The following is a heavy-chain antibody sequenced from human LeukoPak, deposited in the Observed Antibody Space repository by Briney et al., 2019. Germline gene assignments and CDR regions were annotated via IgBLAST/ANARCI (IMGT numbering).Heavy chain of an antibody. V-gene: IGHV4-38-2*02. CDR3: ARRRRYDSSGYYGVPSNAFDI. Sequence: SETLSLTCSVSGYSISSAYYWGWIRQPPGKGLEWIGTMYHSGSTNYNPSLKSRVTISVDTSKNQFSLKLSSVTAADTAVYYCARRRRYDSSGYYGVPSNAFDIWGQGTMVTVSS. D-gene: IGHD3-22*01. J-gene: IGHJ3*02. CDR1: GYSISSAYY. CDR2: MYHSGST.